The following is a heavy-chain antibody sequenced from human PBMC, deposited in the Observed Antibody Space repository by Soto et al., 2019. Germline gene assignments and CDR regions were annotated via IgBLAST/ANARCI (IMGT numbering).Heavy chain of an antibody. V-gene: IGHV1-18*01. Sequence: ASARVSCKASGYSFTSYGISWVRQASGQGLEWMGWISAYNGNTNYAQKLQGRVTMTTDTSTSTAYMELRSLRSDDTAVYYCARWGSDYSNYSGWFDPWGQGTLVTVSS. CDR3: ARWGSDYSNYSGWFDP. CDR1: GYSFTSYG. D-gene: IGHD4-4*01. CDR2: ISAYNGNT. J-gene: IGHJ5*02.